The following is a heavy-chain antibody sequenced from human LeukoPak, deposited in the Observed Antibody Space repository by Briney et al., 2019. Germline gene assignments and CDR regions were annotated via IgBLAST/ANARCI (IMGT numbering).Heavy chain of an antibody. CDR1: GYTFTSYY. CDR3: AKATSGSYYNY. Sequence: ASVKVSCKASGYTFTSYYIHWVRHAPGQGLEWMGLINPSGGSTSYAQKFQGRVTMTRDTSTSTVYMELSSLRSEDTAVYYCAKATSGSYYNYWGQGTLVTVSS. D-gene: IGHD3-10*01. J-gene: IGHJ4*02. CDR2: INPSGGST. V-gene: IGHV1-46*01.